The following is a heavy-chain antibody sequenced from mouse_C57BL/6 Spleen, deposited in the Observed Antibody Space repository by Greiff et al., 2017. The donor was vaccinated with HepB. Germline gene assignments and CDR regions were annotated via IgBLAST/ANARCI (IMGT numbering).Heavy chain of an antibody. CDR3: TGDGYYSDY. CDR1: GFTFSNYW. D-gene: IGHD2-3*01. J-gene: IGHJ2*01. CDR2: IRLKSDNYAT. Sequence: EVKVEESGGGLVQPGGSMKLSCVASGFTFSNYWMNWVRQSPEKGLEWVAQIRLKSDNYATHYAESVKGRFTISRDESKSSVYLQMNNLRAEDTGIYYCTGDGYYSDYWGQGTTLTVSS. V-gene: IGHV6-3*01.